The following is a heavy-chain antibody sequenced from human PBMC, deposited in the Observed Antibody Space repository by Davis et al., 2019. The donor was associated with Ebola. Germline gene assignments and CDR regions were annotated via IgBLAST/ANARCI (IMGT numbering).Heavy chain of an antibody. CDR3: ARRVNSYGYLVDY. CDR1: GYSFTNYW. CDR2: IYPGDSDT. Sequence: GESLKISCKGSGYSFTNYWIGWVRQMPGKGLEWMGIIYPGDSDTRYSPSFQDQVTISADKSINTAYLQWSSLKASDTAMYYCARRVNSYGYLVDYWGQGTLVTVSS. D-gene: IGHD5-18*01. V-gene: IGHV5-51*01. J-gene: IGHJ4*02.